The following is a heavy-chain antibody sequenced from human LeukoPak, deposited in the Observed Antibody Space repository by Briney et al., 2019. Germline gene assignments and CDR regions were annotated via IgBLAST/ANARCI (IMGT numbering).Heavy chain of an antibody. D-gene: IGHD3-10*01. Sequence: ASVKVSCKASVYTGTSYGSSWWRQAPGHRGKGMGWISAYKGNTNYAQKLQGRVTMTTDTSTSTAYMELRSLRSDDTAVYYCAREGVPGGHYYYGMDVWGQGTTVTVSS. CDR3: AREGVPGGHYYYGMDV. CDR1: VYTGTSYG. CDR2: ISAYKGNT. V-gene: IGHV1-18*01. J-gene: IGHJ6*02.